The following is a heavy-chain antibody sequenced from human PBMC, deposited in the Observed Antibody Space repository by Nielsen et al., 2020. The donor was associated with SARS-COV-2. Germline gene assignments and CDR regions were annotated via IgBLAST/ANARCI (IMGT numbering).Heavy chain of an antibody. D-gene: IGHD6-13*01. J-gene: IGHJ6*03. CDR3: ARERQQQPRYYYYYYYMDV. V-gene: IGHV4-34*01. CDR1: GGSFSGYY. CDR2: INHSGST. Sequence: SETLSLTCAVYGGSFSGYYWSWIRQPPGTGLEWIGEINHSGSTNYNPSLKSRVTISVDTSKNQFSLKLSSVTAADTAVYYCARERQQQPRYYYYYYYMDVWGKGTTVTVSS.